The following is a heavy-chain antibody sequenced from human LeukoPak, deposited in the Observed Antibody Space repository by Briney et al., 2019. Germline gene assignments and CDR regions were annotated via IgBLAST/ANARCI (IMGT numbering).Heavy chain of an antibody. Sequence: SVKVSCKASGGTFSSYAISWVRQAPGRGLEWMGGIIPIFGTANYAQKFQGRVTITADESTSTAYMELSSLRSEDTAVYYCARASGSYPRVDWFDPWGQGTLVTVSS. CDR1: GGTFSSYA. V-gene: IGHV1-69*01. CDR3: ARASGSYPRVDWFDP. J-gene: IGHJ5*02. CDR2: IIPIFGTA. D-gene: IGHD1-26*01.